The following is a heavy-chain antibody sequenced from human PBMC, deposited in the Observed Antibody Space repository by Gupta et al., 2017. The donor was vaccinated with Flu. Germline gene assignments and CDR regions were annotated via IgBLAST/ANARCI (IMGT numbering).Heavy chain of an antibody. J-gene: IGHJ6*02. CDR2: IRQDGSDK. CDR3: ARAREENRLLDNNGMAV. V-gene: IGHV3-7*01. CDR1: GFIFRDYW. D-gene: IGHD2-15*01. Sequence: DERLVESGGDLVQPGGSLRLSCAASGFIFRDYWMSWVRQAPGKGLEWVASIRQDGSDKYYVDFVKGRFTISRDNVENSLYLQMKGLRVDDTAINYCARAREENRLLDNNGMAVWGQGTTVTVSS.